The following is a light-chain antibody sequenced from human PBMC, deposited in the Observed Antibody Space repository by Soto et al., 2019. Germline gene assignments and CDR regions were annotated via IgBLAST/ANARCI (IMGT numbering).Light chain of an antibody. Sequence: QSALTQPASVSGSPGQSITISCTGTSSDVGGYNYVSWYQQHPGKAPKLMIYDVSNRPSGVSNRFSGSKSGNTASLTISGLQAEDEADYYCSSYTRSIPPGVFGTGTKLTVL. CDR1: SSDVGGYNY. V-gene: IGLV2-14*01. CDR3: SSYTRSIPPGV. CDR2: DVS. J-gene: IGLJ1*01.